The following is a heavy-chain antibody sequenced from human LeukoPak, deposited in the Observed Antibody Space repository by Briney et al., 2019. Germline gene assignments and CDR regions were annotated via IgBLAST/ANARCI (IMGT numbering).Heavy chain of an antibody. V-gene: IGHV1-2*02. CDR2: INPNSGGT. CDR1: GYTFTGYY. J-gene: IGHJ4*02. CDR3: ARDGYNFGTLTPFDY. D-gene: IGHD5-24*01. Sequence: ASVKVSCKASGYTFTGYYMHWVRQAPGQGLEWMGWINPNSGGTNYAQKFQGRVTMTRDTSISTAYMELSRLRSDDTAVYYCARDGYNFGTLTPFDYWGQGTLVTVSS.